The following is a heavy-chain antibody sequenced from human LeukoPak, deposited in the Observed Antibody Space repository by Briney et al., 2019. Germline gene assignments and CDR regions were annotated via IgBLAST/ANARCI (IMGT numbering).Heavy chain of an antibody. CDR2: INSGGSTT. J-gene: IGHJ4*02. Sequence: PGGSLRLSCAASGFTFSSYWMHWVRQAPGRGLVWVSRINSGGSTTSYADSVKGRFTISRDNAKNTLYLQMNSLSADDTAVYYCAASSGYCGHWGQGTLVTVSS. D-gene: IGHD3-22*01. CDR1: GFTFSSYW. V-gene: IGHV3-74*01. CDR3: AASSGYCGH.